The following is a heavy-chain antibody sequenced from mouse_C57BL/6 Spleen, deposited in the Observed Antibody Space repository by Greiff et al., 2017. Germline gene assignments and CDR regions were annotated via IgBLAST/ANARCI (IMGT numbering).Heavy chain of an antibody. CDR3: SSAYYSNFAWFAY. Sequence: EVKLVESGGGLVQPGGSLSLSCAASGFTFTDYYMSWVRQPPGKALEWLGFIRNKANGYTTEYSASVKGRFTISRDNSQSILYLQMQPLRSEARATYYCSSAYYSNFAWFAYWGQGTTLTVSA. V-gene: IGHV7-3*01. D-gene: IGHD2-5*01. J-gene: IGHJ3*01. CDR2: IRNKANGYTT. CDR1: GFTFTDYY.